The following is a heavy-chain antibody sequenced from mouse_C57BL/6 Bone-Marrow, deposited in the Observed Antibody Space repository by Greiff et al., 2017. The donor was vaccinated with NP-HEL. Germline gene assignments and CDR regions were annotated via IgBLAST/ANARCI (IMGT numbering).Heavy chain of an antibody. D-gene: IGHD4-1*01. J-gene: IGHJ2*01. CDR1: GYTFTSYW. CDR2: IHPNSGST. V-gene: IGHV1-64*01. CDR3: ARGRGTGTYFDY. Sequence: QVQLQQPGAELVKPGASVQLSCKASGYTFTSYWMHWVKQRPGQGLEWIGMIHPNSGSTNYNEKFQSKATLTVDKSSSTAYMQLSSLTSEDSAVYYCARGRGTGTYFDYWGQGTTLTVSS.